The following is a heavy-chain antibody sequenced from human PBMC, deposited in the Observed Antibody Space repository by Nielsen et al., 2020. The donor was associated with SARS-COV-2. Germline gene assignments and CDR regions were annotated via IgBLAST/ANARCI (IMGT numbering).Heavy chain of an antibody. CDR3: ARAIDVLDV. V-gene: IGHV4-34*09. CDR2: IYYSGST. D-gene: IGHD5-24*01. J-gene: IGHJ6*04. Sequence: SETLSLTCAVYGGSFSGYYWSWIRQPPGKGLEWIGYIYYSGSTYYNPSLKSRVTISVDTSKNQFSLKLSSVTAADTAVYYCARAIDVLDVWGKGTTVTVSS. CDR1: GGSFSGYY.